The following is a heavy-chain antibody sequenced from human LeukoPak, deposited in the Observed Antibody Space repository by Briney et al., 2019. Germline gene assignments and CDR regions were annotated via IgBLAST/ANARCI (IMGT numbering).Heavy chain of an antibody. D-gene: IGHD2-2*01. V-gene: IGHV3-11*01. J-gene: IGHJ4*02. Sequence: GGSLRLSCAVSGFTVSTKYMHWVRQAPGKGLEWISYISNNGDTIYYADSVKGRFTISRDNAKDSLFLQMNSLSAEDTAVYYCARDPQAWEVPLDSWGQGTLVTVSS. CDR2: ISNNGDTI. CDR1: GFTVSTKY. CDR3: ARDPQAWEVPLDS.